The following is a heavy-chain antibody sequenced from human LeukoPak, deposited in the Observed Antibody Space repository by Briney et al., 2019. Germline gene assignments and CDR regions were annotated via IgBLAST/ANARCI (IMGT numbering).Heavy chain of an antibody. CDR2: INPNSGGT. CDR1: GYTFTGYY. V-gene: IGHV1-2*02. CDR3: ARDIYGDYVYGMDV. D-gene: IGHD4-17*01. Sequence: ASVKVSCKASGYTFTGYYMHWVRQAPGQGLEWMGWINPNSGGTNYAQKLQGRVTMTRDTSISTAYMELSRLRSDDTAVYYCARDIYGDYVYGMDVWGQGTTVTVSS. J-gene: IGHJ6*02.